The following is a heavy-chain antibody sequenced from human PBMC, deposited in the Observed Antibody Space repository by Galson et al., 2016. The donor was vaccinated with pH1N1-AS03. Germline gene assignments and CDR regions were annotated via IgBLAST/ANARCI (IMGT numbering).Heavy chain of an antibody. Sequence: SVKVSCKASGDSFSKYVISWVRQAPGQGLQWMGRIIPNLGVTNYAQRFQARVTITADKSSSTVYMEVTNLTSEDTAIYHCAHTQANGYNYWFDPWGQGTLVTVSS. CDR1: GDSFSKYV. J-gene: IGHJ5*02. CDR2: IIPNLGVT. CDR3: AHTQANGYNYWFDP. V-gene: IGHV1-69*04. D-gene: IGHD5-24*01.